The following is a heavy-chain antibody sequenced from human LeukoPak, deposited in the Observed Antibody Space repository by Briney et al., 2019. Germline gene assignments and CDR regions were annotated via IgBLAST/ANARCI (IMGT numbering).Heavy chain of an antibody. D-gene: IGHD3-22*01. Sequence: GGSLRLSCTASGLTFTNHDMHWVRQAPGKGLEGVAFVRYDGSNKYYADSVKGRFTISRGNSKNTLCLQMNSLRTEDTALYYCVNGCDSSGYFCYFDYWGQGTLVTVSS. V-gene: IGHV3-30*02. CDR1: GLTFTNHD. CDR3: VNGCDSSGYFCYFDY. J-gene: IGHJ4*02. CDR2: VRYDGSNK.